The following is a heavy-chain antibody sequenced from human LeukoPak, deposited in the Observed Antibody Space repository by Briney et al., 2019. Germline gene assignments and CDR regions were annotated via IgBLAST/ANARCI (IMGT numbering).Heavy chain of an antibody. CDR2: IIPIFGTA. Sequence: ASVKVSCKASGGTFSSYAISWVRQAPGQGLEWMGGIIPIFGTANYAQKFQGGVTITADESTSTAYMELSSLRSEDTAVYYCASFSGSYFEAYYYGMDVWGQGTTVTVSS. D-gene: IGHD1-26*01. J-gene: IGHJ6*02. V-gene: IGHV1-69*13. CDR3: ASFSGSYFEAYYYGMDV. CDR1: GGTFSSYA.